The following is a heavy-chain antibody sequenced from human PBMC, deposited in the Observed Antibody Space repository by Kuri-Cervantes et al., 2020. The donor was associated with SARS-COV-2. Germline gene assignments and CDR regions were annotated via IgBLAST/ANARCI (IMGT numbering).Heavy chain of an antibody. CDR2: ISAYNGNT. CDR1: GYTFTSYG. CDR3: ARDRGIAAAGVFDY. J-gene: IGHJ4*02. Sequence: ASVKVSCKASGYTFTSYGISWVRQAPGQGLEWMGWISAYNGNTNYAQKLQGRVTVTTDTSTSTAYMELRSLRSDDTAVYYCARDRGIAAAGVFDYWGQGTLVTVSS. V-gene: IGHV1-18*01. D-gene: IGHD6-13*01.